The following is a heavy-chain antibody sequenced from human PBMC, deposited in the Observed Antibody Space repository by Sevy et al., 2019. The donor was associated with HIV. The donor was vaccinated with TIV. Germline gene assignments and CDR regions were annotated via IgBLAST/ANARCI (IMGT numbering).Heavy chain of an antibody. CDR1: GFTFGSYG. V-gene: IGHV3-30*03. Sequence: GGCLRLSCAASGFTFGSYGMHCVRQAPGKGLEWMAVISYDGTIKSYADSVRGRFSISRDNADSTLYLLMDSLRAEETAVNYWTTEGYDILTGFEPGNFDSWGQGTLVTVSS. J-gene: IGHJ4*02. D-gene: IGHD3-9*01. CDR2: ISYDGTIK. CDR3: TTEGYDILTGFEPGNFDS.